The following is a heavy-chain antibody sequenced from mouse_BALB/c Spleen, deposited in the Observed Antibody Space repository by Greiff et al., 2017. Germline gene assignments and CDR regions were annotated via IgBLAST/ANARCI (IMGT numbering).Heavy chain of an antibody. CDR2: IYPGNVNT. Sequence: QVQLQQSGPELVKPGASVRISCKASGYTFTSYYIHWVKQRPGQGLEWIGWIYPGNVNTKYNEKFKGKATLTADKSSSTAYMQLSSLTSEDSAVYFCARQITTGTWFAYWGQGTLVTVSA. J-gene: IGHJ3*01. CDR1: GYTFTSYY. V-gene: IGHV1S56*01. CDR3: ARQITTGTWFAY. D-gene: IGHD2-4*01.